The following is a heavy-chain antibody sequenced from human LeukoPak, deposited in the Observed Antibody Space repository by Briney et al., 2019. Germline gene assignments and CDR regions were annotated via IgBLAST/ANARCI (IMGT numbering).Heavy chain of an antibody. V-gene: IGHV4-39*07. CDR3: ARVLAAAGLDF. J-gene: IGHJ4*02. D-gene: IGHD6-19*01. CDR1: GGSISDSRT. CDR2: IHDDGRT. Sequence: SETLSLTCTVSGGSISDSRTWGWVRQSPGKGLEWIANIHDDGRTASNPSLESRVTISLDTSKNQFSLKVRYVTAADTAFYFCARVLAAAGLDFWGQGTLVTVSS.